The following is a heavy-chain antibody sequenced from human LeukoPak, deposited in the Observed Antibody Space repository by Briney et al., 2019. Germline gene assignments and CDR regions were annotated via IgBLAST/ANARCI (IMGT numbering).Heavy chain of an antibody. D-gene: IGHD3-10*01. V-gene: IGHV1-2*04. CDR1: GYTFTGYY. CDR3: AMIHGYYSSGGFDT. CDR2: INPNSGGT. J-gene: IGHJ5*02. Sequence: EASVKVPCKASGYTFTGYYMHWVRQDPGQGLEGMGWINPNSGGTNYAQELQGWGTMTRGTSISTAYLELSRLRSADTAVYYCAMIHGYYSSGGFDTWGQGTLGTVSS.